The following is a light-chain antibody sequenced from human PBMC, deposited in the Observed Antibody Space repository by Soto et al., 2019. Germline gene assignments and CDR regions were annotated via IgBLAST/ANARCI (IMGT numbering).Light chain of an antibody. CDR1: QSISSS. Sequence: EIVLTQSPATLSVSPGERATLSCRASQSISSSLAWYQQQPGQAPRLLIYHASTRAAGIPARFSGSGSGTEFTLTISSLQSEDFAVYYRQQYYNWPPGTFGQGTKVEIK. V-gene: IGKV3-15*01. J-gene: IGKJ1*01. CDR2: HAS. CDR3: QQYYNWPPGT.